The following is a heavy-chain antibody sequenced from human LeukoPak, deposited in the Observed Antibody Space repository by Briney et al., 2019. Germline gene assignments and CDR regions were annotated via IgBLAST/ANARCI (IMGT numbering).Heavy chain of an antibody. D-gene: IGHD5-18*01. J-gene: IGHJ4*02. Sequence: GGSLRLSCAASGITFSSFWMNWVRQAPGKGLEWVGRIKSKSDGGTTDYAPPVKGRFTISRDDSKNTLYLQMNSLETEDTAVYYCSTSDTAMINYFDYWGQGTLVTVSS. CDR1: GITFSSFW. CDR2: IKSKSDGGTT. V-gene: IGHV3-15*01. CDR3: STSDTAMINYFDY.